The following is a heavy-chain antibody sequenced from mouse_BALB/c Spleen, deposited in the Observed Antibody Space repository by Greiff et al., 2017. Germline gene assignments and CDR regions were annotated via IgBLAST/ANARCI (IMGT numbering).Heavy chain of an antibody. CDR2: IDPANGNT. CDR1: GFNIKDTY. CDR3: ARSAGTWNFDY. J-gene: IGHJ2*01. D-gene: IGHD4-1*01. V-gene: IGHV14-3*02. Sequence: EVQVVESGAELVKPGASVKLSCTASGFNIKDTYMHWVKQRPEQGLEWIGRIDPANGNTKYDPKFQGKATITADTSSNTAYLQLSSLTSEDTAVYYCARSAGTWNFDYWGQGTTLTVSS.